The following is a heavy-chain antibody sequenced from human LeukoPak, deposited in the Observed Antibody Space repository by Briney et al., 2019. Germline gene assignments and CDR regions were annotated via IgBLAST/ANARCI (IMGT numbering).Heavy chain of an antibody. D-gene: IGHD5-18*01. CDR1: GFIFSTYG. CDR3: AREEKGYRYGYGACDM. V-gene: IGHV3-30*02. Sequence: AGGSLRLSCAPSGFIFSTYGMHWVRQAPGKGLEWVSFIQYDGSKKYYADSVKGRFTISRDNSKNTLYLQMNSLRADDTAVYDCAREEKGYRYGYGACDMWGQGTMVTVSS. J-gene: IGHJ3*02. CDR2: IQYDGSKK.